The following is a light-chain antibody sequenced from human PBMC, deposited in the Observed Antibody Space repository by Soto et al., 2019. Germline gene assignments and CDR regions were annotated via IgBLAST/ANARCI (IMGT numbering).Light chain of an antibody. CDR3: SSYTTSSTYV. CDR2: DVS. J-gene: IGLJ1*01. Sequence: QSVLTQPASVSGSPGQSITISCSGTSSDGGGYNYVSWYQQHPGKAPQVMIYDVSNRPSGVSNRFSGSKSGNTASLTISGLQAEDEADYYSSSYTTSSTYVFGTGTKVTVL. V-gene: IGLV2-14*01. CDR1: SSDGGGYNY.